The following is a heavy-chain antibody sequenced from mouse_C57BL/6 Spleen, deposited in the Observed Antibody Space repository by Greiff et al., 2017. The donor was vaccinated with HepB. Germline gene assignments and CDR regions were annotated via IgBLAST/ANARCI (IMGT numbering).Heavy chain of an antibody. V-gene: IGHV1-55*01. Sequence: QVQLQQPGTELVKPGASVKLSCKASGYTFTSYWITWVKQRPGQGLEWIGDIYPGSGSTNYNEKFKSKATLTVDTSSSTAYMQLSSLTSEDSAVYYCAGGPYYFDYWGQGTTLTVSS. CDR2: IYPGSGST. J-gene: IGHJ2*01. CDR1: GYTFTSYW. CDR3: AGGPYYFDY.